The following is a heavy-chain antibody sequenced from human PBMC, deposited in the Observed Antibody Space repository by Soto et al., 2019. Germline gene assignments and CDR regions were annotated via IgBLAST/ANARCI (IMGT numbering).Heavy chain of an antibody. CDR1: GFTFDDYA. CDR3: AKDSVMVVAGDYYYYYMDV. CDR2: ISWNSGSI. D-gene: IGHD2-15*01. V-gene: IGHV3-9*01. Sequence: EVQLVESGGGLVQPGRSLRLSCAASGFTFDDYAMHWVRQAPGKGLEWVSGISWNSGSIGYADSVKGRFTISRDNAKNSLYLQMNSLRAEDTALYYCAKDSVMVVAGDYYYYYMDVCGKGTTVTVSS. J-gene: IGHJ6*03.